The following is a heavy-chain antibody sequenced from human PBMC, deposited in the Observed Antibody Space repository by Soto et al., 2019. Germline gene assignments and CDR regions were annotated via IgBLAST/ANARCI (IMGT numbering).Heavy chain of an antibody. Sequence: GGSLRLSCAASGFTLSNYWMTWVRQAPGKGLEWVANINKDGSQKNYVDSVKGRFTIARDNGQNSLSLQMNSRRVEDTAVYYCVRELGLAYWGQGALVTVSS. CDR3: VRELGLAY. CDR2: INKDGSQK. CDR1: GFTLSNYW. D-gene: IGHD7-27*01. V-gene: IGHV3-7*03. J-gene: IGHJ4*02.